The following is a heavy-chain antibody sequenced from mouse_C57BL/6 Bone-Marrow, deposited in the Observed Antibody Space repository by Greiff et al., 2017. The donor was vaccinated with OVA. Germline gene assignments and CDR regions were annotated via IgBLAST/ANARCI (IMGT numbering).Heavy chain of an antibody. Sequence: QVQLQQSGAELVKPGASVKLSCKASGYTFTSYWMHWVKQRPGQGLEWIGMIHPNSGSTNYNEKFKSKATLTVDKSSSTAYMPLSSLTSEDSAVYYCAKTTVVATPHWYFDVWGTGTTVTVSS. CDR1: GYTFTSYW. D-gene: IGHD1-1*01. V-gene: IGHV1-64*01. CDR3: AKTTVVATPHWYFDV. J-gene: IGHJ1*03. CDR2: IHPNSGST.